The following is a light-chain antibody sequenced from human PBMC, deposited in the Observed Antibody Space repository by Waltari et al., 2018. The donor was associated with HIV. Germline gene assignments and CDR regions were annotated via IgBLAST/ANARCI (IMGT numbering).Light chain of an antibody. CDR2: DDT. CDR1: NIGSNS. CDR3: QVWDSSSNHAV. Sequence: SYVLTQPPSVSVAPGQTARITCGGNNIGSNSVHYYQQKPGQAPVLVVYDDTDRPSGIQGRFAGYNPGSTATLTIGRVEDGDEADYYCQVWDSSSNHAVFGGGTKLTVL. V-gene: IGLV3-21*02. J-gene: IGLJ3*02.